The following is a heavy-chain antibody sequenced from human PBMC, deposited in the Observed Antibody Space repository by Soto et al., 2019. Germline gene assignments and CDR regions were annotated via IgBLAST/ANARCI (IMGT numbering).Heavy chain of an antibody. J-gene: IGHJ3*02. V-gene: IGHV4-59*01. CDR1: GGSISSYY. Sequence: LSLTCTVSGGSISSYYWSWIRQPSGKGLEWIGYIYYSGSTNYNPSLKSRVTISVDTSKNQFSLKLSSVTAADTAVYYCARGYDFWSGYHGAFDIWGQGTMVTVSS. CDR3: ARGYDFWSGYHGAFDI. D-gene: IGHD3-3*01. CDR2: IYYSGST.